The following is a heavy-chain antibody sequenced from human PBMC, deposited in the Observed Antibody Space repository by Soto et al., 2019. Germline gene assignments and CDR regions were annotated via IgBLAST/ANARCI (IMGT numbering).Heavy chain of an antibody. CDR3: AKDRGLVRYSYAINPYYFDS. CDR2: ISGSGGST. V-gene: IGHV3-23*01. J-gene: IGHJ4*02. Sequence: EVQLLEAGGGLVQPGGSLRLSCAASGFTFSSYAMSWVRQAPGKGLELVSAISGSGGSTYYADSVKGRFTISRDDSKNTLYLQMNSLRAEEAAVYYCAKDRGLVRYSYAINPYYFDSWVQGTLVTVSS. CDR1: GFTFSSYA. D-gene: IGHD5-18*01.